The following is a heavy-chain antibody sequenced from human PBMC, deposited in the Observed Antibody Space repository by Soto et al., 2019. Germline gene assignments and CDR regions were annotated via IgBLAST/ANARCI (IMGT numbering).Heavy chain of an antibody. CDR2: IIPIFGTA. V-gene: IGHV1-69*13. CDR1: GYTFTEYD. Sequence: SVKVSCKTSGYTFTEYDINWVRQAPGQGLEWMGGIIPIFGTANYAQKFQGRVTITADESTSTAYMELSSLRSEDTAVYYCAREFVGILTGYSYSVFDYWGQGTQVPVSS. D-gene: IGHD3-9*01. CDR3: AREFVGILTGYSYSVFDY. J-gene: IGHJ4*02.